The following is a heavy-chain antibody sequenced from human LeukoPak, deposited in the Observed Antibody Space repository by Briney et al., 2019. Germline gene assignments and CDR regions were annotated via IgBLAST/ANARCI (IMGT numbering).Heavy chain of an antibody. V-gene: IGHV3-30-3*01. CDR1: GFTFSSYA. D-gene: IGHD3-10*01. Sequence: PGGSLRLSCAASGFTFSSYAMHWVRQAPGKGLEWVAVISDDGSNKYYTDSVEGRFTISRDNSKNTLYLQMNSLRAEDAAVYYCARGNMLRVEGELYWGQGTLVTVSS. J-gene: IGHJ4*02. CDR3: ARGNMLRVEGELY. CDR2: ISDDGSNK.